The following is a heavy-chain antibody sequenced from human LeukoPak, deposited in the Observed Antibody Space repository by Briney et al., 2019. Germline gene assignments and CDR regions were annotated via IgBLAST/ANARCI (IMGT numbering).Heavy chain of an antibody. V-gene: IGHV1-69*05. CDR3: ATAPTSPNYYDSSGYYLVLDY. D-gene: IGHD3-22*01. Sequence: ASVKVSCKASGGTFSSYAISWVRQAPGQGLEWMGGIIPIFGTANYAQKFQGRVTITTDESTSTAYMELSSLRSEDTAVYYCATAPTSPNYYDSSGYYLVLDYWGQGTLVTVSS. CDR2: IIPIFGTA. CDR1: GGTFSSYA. J-gene: IGHJ4*02.